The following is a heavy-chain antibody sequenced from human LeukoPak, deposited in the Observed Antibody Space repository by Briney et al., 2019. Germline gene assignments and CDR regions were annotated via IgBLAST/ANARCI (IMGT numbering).Heavy chain of an antibody. Sequence: SETLSLACTVSGDSISSTYSYWGWIRQPPGKGLEWIGTIYYSGTTYYNPSLKTRVTISLDTSRNQFSLKLTSVTAADTAVYYCASNSPGFGELEYWGQGTLVTVSS. V-gene: IGHV4-39*07. CDR3: ASNSPGFGELEY. D-gene: IGHD3-10*01. J-gene: IGHJ4*02. CDR1: GDSISSTYSY. CDR2: IYYSGTT.